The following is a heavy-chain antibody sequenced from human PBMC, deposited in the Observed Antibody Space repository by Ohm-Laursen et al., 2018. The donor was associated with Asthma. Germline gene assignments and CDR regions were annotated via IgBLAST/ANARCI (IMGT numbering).Heavy chain of an antibody. CDR2: ISTASTFI. CDR3: AKDEEYQLLGGFDY. CDR1: GYSFSLYS. V-gene: IGHV3-21*04. Sequence: SLRLSCAASGYSFSLYSIHWIRQAPGKGLQWVASISTASTFIYYADSVRGRFTTSRDNAKNSLYLQMNSLRAEDTALYYCAKDEEYQLLGGFDYWGQGALVTVSS. J-gene: IGHJ4*02. D-gene: IGHD2-2*01.